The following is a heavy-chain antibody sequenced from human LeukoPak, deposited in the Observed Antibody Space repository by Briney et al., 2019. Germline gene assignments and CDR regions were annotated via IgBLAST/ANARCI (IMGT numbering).Heavy chain of an antibody. Sequence: SETLSLTCTVSGGSISSGGYYWSWIRQPAGKGLEWIGRVYTSGSTNYNYNPSLKSRLTMSVDTSKNQFSLKLSSVTAADTAVYYCARDPNSALWGQGTLVTVSS. CDR3: ARDPNSAL. V-gene: IGHV4-61*02. D-gene: IGHD2-21*01. CDR1: GGSISSGGYY. CDR2: VYTSGST. J-gene: IGHJ4*02.